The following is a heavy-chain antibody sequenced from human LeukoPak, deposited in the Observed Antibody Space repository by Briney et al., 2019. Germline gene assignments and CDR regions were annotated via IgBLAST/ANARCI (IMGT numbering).Heavy chain of an antibody. CDR1: GFTFTNAW. D-gene: IGHD1-26*01. J-gene: IGHJ4*02. V-gene: IGHV3-15*01. CDR3: TTAYSGFY. Sequence: GGSLRLSCAASGFTFTNAWMSWVRQAPGKGPEWVGHIKNKTDGGTTDYAAPVKGRFTISRDDSKNTLSLQMNSLKTEDTAVYYCTTAYSGFYWGQGTLVTVSS. CDR2: IKNKTDGGTT.